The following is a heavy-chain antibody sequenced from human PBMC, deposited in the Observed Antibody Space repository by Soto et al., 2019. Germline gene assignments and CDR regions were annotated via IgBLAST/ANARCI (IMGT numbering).Heavy chain of an antibody. CDR3: TRVEDTSGWFDY. J-gene: IGHJ4*02. Sequence: PSQTLSLTCAISGDSVSSKSAAWNWIRQSPSRGLEWLGRTYYRSKWYRDYAVSVKSRITINPDTSKNQVSLQLNSVTLEDTAVYYCTRVEDTSGWFDYWGQGTLVTVSS. CDR1: GDSVSSKSAA. CDR2: TYYRSKWYR. D-gene: IGHD6-19*01. V-gene: IGHV6-1*01.